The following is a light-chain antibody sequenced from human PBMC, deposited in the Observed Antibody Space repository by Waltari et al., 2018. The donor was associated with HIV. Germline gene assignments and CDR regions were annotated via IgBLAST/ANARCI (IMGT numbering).Light chain of an antibody. Sequence: QSALTQPASVSGSPGQSITISCTGTSSTIVSYNLVSWYQQHPGKAPKLMVYEVNKRPSGISNRFSGSKSGNTASLTISGLQAEDEADYYCCSFARSSTWVFGGGTKLSVL. J-gene: IGLJ3*02. CDR2: EVN. V-gene: IGLV2-23*02. CDR3: CSFARSSTWV. CDR1: SSTIVSYNL.